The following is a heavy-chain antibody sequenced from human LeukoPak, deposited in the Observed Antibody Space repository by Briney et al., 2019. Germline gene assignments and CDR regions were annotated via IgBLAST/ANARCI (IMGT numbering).Heavy chain of an antibody. Sequence: PSETLSLTCTISGGSTSRRSYYWGWIRQPPGKGLEWIGYIYYSGTTDYNPSLRGRVTMSIDTSKNHFSLKLNSLTAADTAVYYCARDLLGYYFGSGNYGSFDTWGQGTLVTVSS. J-gene: IGHJ5*02. CDR3: ARDLLGYYFGSGNYGSFDT. CDR1: GGSTSRRSYY. V-gene: IGHV4-61*03. CDR2: IYYSGTT. D-gene: IGHD3-10*01.